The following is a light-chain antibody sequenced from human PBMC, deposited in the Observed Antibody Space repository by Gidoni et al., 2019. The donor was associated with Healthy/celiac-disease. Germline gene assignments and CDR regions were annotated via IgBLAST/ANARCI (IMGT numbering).Light chain of an antibody. V-gene: IGKV1-39*01. CDR1: QSISSY. CDR2: DAS. Sequence: DIQLTPSPSSLSASVGDRVTITYRASQSISSYLHWYQQKPGKAPKVLIYDASSLQSGVPSRFSGSGSGTDFTLTISSLQPEDFTTYYCQQSYSTPMYTFGQGTKLEIK. CDR3: QQSYSTPMYT. J-gene: IGKJ2*01.